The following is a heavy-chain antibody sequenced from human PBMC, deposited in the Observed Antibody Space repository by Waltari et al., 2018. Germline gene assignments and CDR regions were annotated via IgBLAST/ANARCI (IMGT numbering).Heavy chain of an antibody. CDR2: INPNGGGT. CDR3: ARKTTGNGYYGMDV. J-gene: IGHJ6*02. CDR1: GYTFTGYY. D-gene: IGHD4-17*01. Sequence: QVQLVQSGAEVKKPGASVKVSCKASGYTFTGYYMHWVRQAPGQGLEWMGRINPNGGGTNYAQKFQGRVTMTRDTSISTAYMELSRLRSDDTAVYYCARKTTGNGYYGMDVWGQGTTVTVSS. V-gene: IGHV1-2*06.